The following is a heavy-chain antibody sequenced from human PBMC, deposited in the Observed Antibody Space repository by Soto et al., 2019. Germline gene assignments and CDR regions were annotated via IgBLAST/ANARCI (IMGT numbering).Heavy chain of an antibody. D-gene: IGHD6-13*01. J-gene: IGHJ4*02. CDR1: GYTFTSYG. V-gene: IGHV1-18*01. CDR3: ARDFQAAAGPGTPGDY. CDR2: ISAYNGNT. Sequence: QVQLVQSGAEVKKPGASVKVSCKASGYTFTSYGISWGRQAPGKGLGGMGWISAYNGNTNYAQKLQGRVTMTTDTSTSTAYMELRSLRSDDTAVYYCARDFQAAAGPGTPGDYWGQGTLVTVSS.